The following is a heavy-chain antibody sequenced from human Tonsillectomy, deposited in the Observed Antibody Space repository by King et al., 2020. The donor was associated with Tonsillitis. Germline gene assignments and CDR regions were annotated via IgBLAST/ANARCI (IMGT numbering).Heavy chain of an antibody. CDR1: GFTFSTFD. V-gene: IGHV3-30*18. CDR3: AKYLIDYYDSSCYLDY. D-gene: IGHD3-22*01. CDR2: ISYNGSNK. J-gene: IGHJ4*02. Sequence: VQLVESGGGVVQPGRSLRLSCAASGFTFSTFDMHWVRQAPGKGLEWVAVISYNGSNKYYVDSVKGRFTISRDNSKNTLYLRMNSLRAEDTAVYFCAKYLIDYYDSSCYLDYWGQGTLVTVSS.